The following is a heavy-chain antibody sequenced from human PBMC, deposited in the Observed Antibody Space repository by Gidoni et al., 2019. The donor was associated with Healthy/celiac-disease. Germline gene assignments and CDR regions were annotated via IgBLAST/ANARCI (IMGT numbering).Heavy chain of an antibody. D-gene: IGHD3-10*02. CDR1: GFTFSSYA. CDR2: ISYDGSNK. V-gene: IGHV3-30-3*01. Sequence: QVQLVESGGGVVQPGRSLRLSCAASGFTFSSYAMHWVRQDPGKGLEWVAVISYDGSNKYYADSVKGRFTISRDNSKNTLYLQMNSLRAEDTAVYYCARDVGSPTMFQGRGYFDYWGQGTLVTVSS. J-gene: IGHJ4*02. CDR3: ARDVGSPTMFQGRGYFDY.